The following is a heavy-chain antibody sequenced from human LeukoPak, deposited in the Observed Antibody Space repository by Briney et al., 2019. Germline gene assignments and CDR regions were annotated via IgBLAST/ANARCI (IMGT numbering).Heavy chain of an antibody. J-gene: IGHJ4*02. V-gene: IGHV4-59*01. Sequence: SETLSLTCAVYGGSFSGYYWSWIRQPPGKGLEWIGYIYYSGSTNYNPSLKSRVTISVDTSKNQFSLKLSSVTAADTAVYYCARNYYDSSGYYNNRGPFDYWGQGTLVTVSS. CDR2: IYYSGST. D-gene: IGHD3-22*01. CDR3: ARNYYDSSGYYNNRGPFDY. CDR1: GGSFSGYY.